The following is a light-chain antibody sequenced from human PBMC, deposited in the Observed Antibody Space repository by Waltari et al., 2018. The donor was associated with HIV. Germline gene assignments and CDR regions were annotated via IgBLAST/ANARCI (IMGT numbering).Light chain of an antibody. CDR1: PSVLYSSNNKNY. Sequence: DIVMTQSPDSLAVSLGERATINCRSSPSVLYSSNNKNYLAWYQQKPGQPPKLLIYWASTRESGVPDRFSGSGSGTDFTLTISSLQAEDVAVYYCQQYYSTPPTFGRGTKVEIK. V-gene: IGKV4-1*01. CDR2: WAS. CDR3: QQYYSTPPT. J-gene: IGKJ1*01.